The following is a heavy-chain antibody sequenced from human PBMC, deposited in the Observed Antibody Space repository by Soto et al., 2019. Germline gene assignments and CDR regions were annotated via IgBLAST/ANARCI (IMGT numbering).Heavy chain of an antibody. D-gene: IGHD3-9*01. CDR2: IYYSGST. V-gene: IGHV4-30-4*01. Sequence: SETLSLTCTVSGGSISSGDYYWSWIHQPPGKGLEWIGYIYYSGSTYYNPSLKSRVTISVDTSKNQFSLKLSSVTAADTAVYYCARRESYYDILTGYSINWFDPWGQGTLVTVSS. CDR1: GGSISSGDYY. J-gene: IGHJ5*02. CDR3: ARRESYYDILTGYSINWFDP.